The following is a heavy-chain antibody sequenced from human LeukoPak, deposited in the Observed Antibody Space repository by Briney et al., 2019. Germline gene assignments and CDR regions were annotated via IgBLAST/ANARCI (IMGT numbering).Heavy chain of an antibody. V-gene: IGHV1-2*02. CDR3: EKEGAGEGYNFCFDY. D-gene: IGHD5-24*01. Sequence: ASVKVSCKASGYTFTVCYMHPVRQAPGQGLEWVGWINPNSGGTNYAQKFQGRVTMTRDTSISTAFMELSRLRSDDTAVYYCEKEGAGEGYNFCFDYWGQGTLVTVSS. J-gene: IGHJ4*02. CDR2: INPNSGGT. CDR1: GYTFTVCY.